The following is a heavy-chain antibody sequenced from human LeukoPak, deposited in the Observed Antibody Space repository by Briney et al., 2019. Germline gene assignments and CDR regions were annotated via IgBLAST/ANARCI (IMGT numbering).Heavy chain of an antibody. Sequence: PGGSLRLSCAASGFTFSNYWMHWVRQAPGKGLVWVSFISNSGSDTYYADSVKGRFTISRDNAKNSLYLQMNSLRAEDTAVYYCAICAISLWDVLGATLDYWGQGTLVTVSS. J-gene: IGHJ4*02. D-gene: IGHD1-26*01. CDR1: GFTFSNYW. V-gene: IGHV3-11*01. CDR3: AICAISLWDVLGATLDY. CDR2: ISNSGSDT.